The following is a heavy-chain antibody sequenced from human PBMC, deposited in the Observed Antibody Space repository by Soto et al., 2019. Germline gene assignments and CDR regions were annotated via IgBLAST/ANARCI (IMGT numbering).Heavy chain of an antibody. D-gene: IGHD3-22*01. J-gene: IGHJ4*02. Sequence: QVQLHESCPGLVRPSQTLSLTCNVSGGSISTADYSWSWIRQPPGKGLEWIGYIHYRGSTYYNPSLESRLAISMDTSKHQFSLNLKAVTAVETAVYFCGSDYDRGGYIGYWGQGSLVTVSS. CDR2: IHYRGST. V-gene: IGHV4-30-4*01. CDR3: GSDYDRGGYIGY. CDR1: GGSISTADYS.